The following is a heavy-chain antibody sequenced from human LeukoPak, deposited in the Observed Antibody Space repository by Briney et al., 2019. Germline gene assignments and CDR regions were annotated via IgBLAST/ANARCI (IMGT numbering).Heavy chain of an antibody. D-gene: IGHD3-22*01. J-gene: IGHJ4*02. CDR3: ARDSGYYGLFDY. CDR2: IKQDGSEK. Sequence: GGSLRRSCVASGFPFSSYWMTWVRQAPGKGLEWVANIKQDGSEKYYVDSVKGRFTISRDNAKNSLCLQMNSLRAEDTAVYYCARDSGYYGLFDYWGQGTLVTVSS. CDR1: GFPFSSYW. V-gene: IGHV3-7*01.